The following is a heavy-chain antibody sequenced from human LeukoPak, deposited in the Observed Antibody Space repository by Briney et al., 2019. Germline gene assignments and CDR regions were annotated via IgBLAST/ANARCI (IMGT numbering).Heavy chain of an antibody. CDR1: GGSIGSGGFY. Sequence: TSQTLSLTCTVSGGSIGSGGFYWSWIRQPAGKRLEWVGRISGSGSSNYNPSLKSRVTILLDMSKNQFSLMLNSVTAADTAVYYCARDNPGLTYSDSWSVYQGGYYYMDVWGKGTTVTVSS. D-gene: IGHD3-3*01. V-gene: IGHV4-61*02. CDR2: ISGSGSS. CDR3: ARDNPGLTYSDSWSVYQGGYYYMDV. J-gene: IGHJ6*03.